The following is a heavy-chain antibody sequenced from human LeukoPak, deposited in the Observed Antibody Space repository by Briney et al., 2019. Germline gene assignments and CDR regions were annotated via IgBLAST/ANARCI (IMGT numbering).Heavy chain of an antibody. CDR1: GFTFSTYW. V-gene: IGHV3-74*01. CDR3: ARSISAPYAFDI. Sequence: PGGSLRLSCAAPGFTFSTYWMHWVRQGPGKGLVWVSRINTEGSSTTYAGSVKGRFSISRDNAKNMVYLQMNSLRAEDTAVYYCARSISAPYAFDIWGQGTMVTVSS. J-gene: IGHJ3*02. D-gene: IGHD3-3*01. CDR2: INTEGSST.